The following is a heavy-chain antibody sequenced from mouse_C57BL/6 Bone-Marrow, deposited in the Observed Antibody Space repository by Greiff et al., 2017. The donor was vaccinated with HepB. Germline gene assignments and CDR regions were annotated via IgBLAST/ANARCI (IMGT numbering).Heavy chain of an antibody. D-gene: IGHD1-1*01. CDR3: ARDPLRSEVY. CDR2: ISDGGSYT. CDR1: GFTFSSYA. V-gene: IGHV5-4*01. Sequence: EVKVEESGGGLVKPGGSLKLSCAASGFTFSSYAMSWVRQTPEKRLEWVATISDGGSYTYYPDNVKGRFTISRDNAKNNLYLQMSHLKSEDTAMYYCARDPLRSEVYWGQGTLVTVSA. J-gene: IGHJ3*01.